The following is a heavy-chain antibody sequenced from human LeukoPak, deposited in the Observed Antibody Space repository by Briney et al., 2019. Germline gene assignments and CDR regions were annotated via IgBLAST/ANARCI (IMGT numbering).Heavy chain of an antibody. D-gene: IGHD3-3*01. CDR1: GFTFSNAW. CDR2: IKSKTDGGTT. J-gene: IGHJ4*02. CDR3: TTGPDFGVVIPLDY. Sequence: GGSLRLSCAASGFTFSNAWMSWVRQAPGKGLEWVGRIKSKTDGGTTDYAAPVKGRFTISRDDSKNTLYLQMNSLKTEDTAVYYCTTGPDFGVVIPLDYWGQGTLVTVSS. V-gene: IGHV3-15*01.